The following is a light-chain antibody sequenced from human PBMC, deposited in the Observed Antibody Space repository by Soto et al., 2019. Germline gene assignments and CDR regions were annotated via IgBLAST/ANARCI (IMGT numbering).Light chain of an antibody. CDR2: GAS. Sequence: EIVMTQCPATLSVSLGERATLSCRASQSVSSRLAWYQQKPGQAPRLLIYGASSRATGIPDRFSGSGSGTDFTLTISRLEPEDFAVYYCHQYDSWTFGQGTKVDI. J-gene: IGKJ1*01. CDR3: HQYDSWT. CDR1: QSVSSR. V-gene: IGKV3-20*01.